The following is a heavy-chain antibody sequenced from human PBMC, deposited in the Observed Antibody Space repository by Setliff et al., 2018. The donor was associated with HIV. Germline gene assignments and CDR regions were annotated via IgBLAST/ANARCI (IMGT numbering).Heavy chain of an antibody. CDR1: GGSISSTNYY. CDR3: ARMTNSYYYYYMDV. CDR2: IYYIGNT. V-gene: IGHV4-31*03. Sequence: TSETLSLTCTVSGGSISSTNYYWGWIRQTPGKGLDWIGNIYYIGNTDYNPSLKSRVTISIDTSKNQISPNLSSVTAADTAVYYCARMTNSYYYYYMDVWGTGTTVTVSS. J-gene: IGHJ6*03.